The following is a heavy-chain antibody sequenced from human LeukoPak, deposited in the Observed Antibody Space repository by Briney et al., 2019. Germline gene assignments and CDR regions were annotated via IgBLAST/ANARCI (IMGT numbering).Heavy chain of an antibody. D-gene: IGHD1-1*01. CDR1: SGSVSSSSYC. J-gene: IGHJ4*02. V-gene: IGHV4-39*01. Sequence: SETLSLTCTVSSGSVSSSSYCCGWIRQSPGMGLEWIATINYSRTTYYNPSLKSRVTTSVDTSKNQFSLKLTSVTAADTAVYFCARVRGTVQLWIGWGQASLVTVSS. CDR3: ARVRGTVQLWIG. CDR2: INYSRTT.